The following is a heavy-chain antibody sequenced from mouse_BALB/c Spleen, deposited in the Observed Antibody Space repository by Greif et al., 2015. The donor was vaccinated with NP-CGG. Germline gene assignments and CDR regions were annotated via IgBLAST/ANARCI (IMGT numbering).Heavy chain of an antibody. D-gene: IGHD4-1*01. CDR3: ARRTGTEAMDY. V-gene: IGHV1-84*02. CDR1: GYTFTDYY. CDR2: IYPGSGNT. Sequence: VQLQQSGPELVKPGASVKISCKASGYTFTDYYINWVNQKPGQGLEWIGWIYPGSGNTKYNEKFKGEATLTVDTSSSTAYMQFSSLTSEDTAVYFCARRTGTEAMDYWGQGTSVTVSS. J-gene: IGHJ4*01.